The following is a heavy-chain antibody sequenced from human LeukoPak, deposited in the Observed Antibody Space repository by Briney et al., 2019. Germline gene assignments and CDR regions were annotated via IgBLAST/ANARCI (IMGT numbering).Heavy chain of an antibody. V-gene: IGHV3-11*04. D-gene: IGHD4-17*01. CDR2: ISSSGSTI. J-gene: IGHJ5*02. CDR3: ARDGASGDYDPNWFDP. Sequence: GGSLRLSCAASGFTFSDYNMRWIRQAPGKGLEWVSYISSSGSTIYYADSVKGRFTISRDNAKNSLYLQMNSLRAEDTAVYYCARDGASGDYDPNWFDPWGQGTLVTVSS. CDR1: GFTFSDYN.